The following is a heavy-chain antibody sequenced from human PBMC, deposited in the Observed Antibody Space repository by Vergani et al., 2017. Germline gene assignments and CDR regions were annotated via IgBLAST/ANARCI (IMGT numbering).Heavy chain of an antibody. D-gene: IGHD1-26*01. Sequence: QVQLQQWGAGLLKPSETLSLTCAVYGGSFSGYYWSWIRQPPGKGLEWIGEINHSGSTNYNPSLKSRVTISVDTSKNQFSLKLSSVTAADTAVYYCALRCGSYSGDYWGQGTLVTVSS. CDR2: INHSGST. V-gene: IGHV4-34*01. CDR3: ALRCGSYSGDY. J-gene: IGHJ4*02. CDR1: GGSFSGYY.